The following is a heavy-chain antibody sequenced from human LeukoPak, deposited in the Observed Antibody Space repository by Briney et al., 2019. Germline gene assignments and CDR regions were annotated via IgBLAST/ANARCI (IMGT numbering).Heavy chain of an antibody. CDR3: ARNTPSGSGYYFPSVFDY. J-gene: IGHJ4*02. CDR2: ISRSSDII. Sequence: GGSLRPSRAVSGFTFSSYNMNWVRQAAGRGLEWISYISRSSDIIYYGDSVKGRLTISRDNAKNSLYLQINSLRAEDTAVYYCARNTPSGSGYYFPSVFDYWGQRTRVTVSS. D-gene: IGHD3-22*01. CDR1: GFTFSSYN. V-gene: IGHV3-48*01.